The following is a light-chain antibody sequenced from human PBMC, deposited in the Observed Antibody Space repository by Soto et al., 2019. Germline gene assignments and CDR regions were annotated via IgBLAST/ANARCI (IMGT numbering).Light chain of an antibody. CDR2: GAS. V-gene: IGKV3-20*01. CDR3: QQYGSAYT. Sequence: EIVLTQAPGTLYLSPGERATLSCRASQSVTSSYLAWYQQKPGQAPRLLIYGASSRATGIPDKFSVSASGTDFTLTFSRLEPEDFAVYYCQQYGSAYTFGQGTKLEIK. J-gene: IGKJ2*01. CDR1: QSVTSSY.